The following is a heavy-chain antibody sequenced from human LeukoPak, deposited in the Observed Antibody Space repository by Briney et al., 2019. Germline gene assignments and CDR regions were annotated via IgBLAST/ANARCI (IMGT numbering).Heavy chain of an antibody. V-gene: IGHV3-21*01. D-gene: IGHD3-3*01. Sequence: GGSLRLSCAASGFTFSSYSMNWVRQAPGKGLEWVSSISSSSSYIYYADSVKGRFTISRDNAKNSLYLQMNSLRAEDTAVYYCAREGGGGYYDFWSGYYTPEYFQHWGQGTLVTVS. CDR1: GFTFSSYS. J-gene: IGHJ1*01. CDR2: ISSSSSYI. CDR3: AREGGGGYYDFWSGYYTPEYFQH.